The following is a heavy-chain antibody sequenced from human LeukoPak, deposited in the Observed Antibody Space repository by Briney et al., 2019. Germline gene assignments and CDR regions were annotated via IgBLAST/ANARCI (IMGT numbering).Heavy chain of an antibody. CDR1: GFTVSSNY. CDR3: ARDLGYSSSWYAKYYFDY. CDR2: IYSGGST. V-gene: IGHV3-53*01. D-gene: IGHD6-13*01. Sequence: GGSLRLSCAASGFTVSSNYMSWVRQAPGKGLEWVSVIYSGGSTYYADSVKGRFTISRDNSKNTLYLQMNSLRAEDTAVYYCARDLGYSSSWYAKYYFDYWGQGTLVTVSS. J-gene: IGHJ4*02.